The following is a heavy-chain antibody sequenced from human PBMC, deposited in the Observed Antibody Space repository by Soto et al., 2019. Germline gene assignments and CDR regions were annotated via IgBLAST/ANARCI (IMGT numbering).Heavy chain of an antibody. J-gene: IGHJ5*02. D-gene: IGHD6-13*01. CDR3: ARDHTGITTAGGGRIDR. Sequence: QVQLVESGGGVVQPGSSLRLSCAASGFTFSTHAMHWVRQAPGKGLECVAIVSFDGSNKYYADSVKGRFTISRDNSKNTLYLQMSGLTPEDTAFYYCARDHTGITTAGGGRIDRWGQGTLVTVSS. V-gene: IGHV3-30-3*01. CDR1: GFTFSTHA. CDR2: VSFDGSNK.